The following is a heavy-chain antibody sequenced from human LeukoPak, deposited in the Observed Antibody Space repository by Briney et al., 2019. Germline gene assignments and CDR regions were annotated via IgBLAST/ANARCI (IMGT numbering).Heavy chain of an antibody. CDR3: ARDHYYDGRGRFDP. CDR2: VYHSGST. V-gene: IGHV4-38-2*02. CDR1: GYSVINGYY. Sequence: SETLSLTCTVSGYSVINGYYWGWIRQPPGKGLEWVASVYHSGSTNYSPSLKGRVTISLDTSKNQFSLRLSSVTAADTALYYCARDHYYDGRGRFDPWGQGTLVTVSS. J-gene: IGHJ5*02. D-gene: IGHD3-16*01.